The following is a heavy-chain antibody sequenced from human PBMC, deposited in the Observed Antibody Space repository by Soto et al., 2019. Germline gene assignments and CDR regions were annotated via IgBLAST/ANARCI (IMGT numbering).Heavy chain of an antibody. Sequence: ASVKVSGTVSGYTLPELSMHWLRQAPGKGLEWMGGFDPEDGETIYAQKFQGRVTMTEDTSTDTAYMGLSSLRSEDTAVYYCATDQAGPTAYWGQGTLVTVSS. J-gene: IGHJ4*02. CDR2: FDPEDGET. D-gene: IGHD6-19*01. CDR1: GYTLPELS. CDR3: ATDQAGPTAY. V-gene: IGHV1-24*01.